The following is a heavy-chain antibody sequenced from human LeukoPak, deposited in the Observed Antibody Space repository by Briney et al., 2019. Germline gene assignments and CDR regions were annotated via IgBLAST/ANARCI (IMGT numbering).Heavy chain of an antibody. CDR3: ARTNSSSWPSDY. V-gene: IGHV1-69*13. CDR2: IIPIFGTA. Sequence: SVKVSCKASGGTFSSYAISWVRQAPGQGLEWMGGIIPIFGTANYAQKFQGRVTITADESASTAYMELSSLRSEDTAVYYCARTNSSSWPSDYWGQGTLVTVSS. D-gene: IGHD6-13*01. J-gene: IGHJ4*02. CDR1: GGTFSSYA.